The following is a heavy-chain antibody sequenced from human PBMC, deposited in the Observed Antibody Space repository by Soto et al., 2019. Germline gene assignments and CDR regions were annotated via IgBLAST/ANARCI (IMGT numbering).Heavy chain of an antibody. J-gene: IGHJ6*02. V-gene: IGHV1-8*01. CDR1: GYTFTRYD. Sequence: QVQLVQSGAEVKKPGASVKVSCKASGYTFTRYDINWVRQATGPGLGWMGWMNPNSGNTGYAQKFQGRVTMTRNTSISTAYMELSSLRSEDTAVYYCSREKTSYGMDVWGQGTTVTVSS. CDR3: SREKTSYGMDV. CDR2: MNPNSGNT.